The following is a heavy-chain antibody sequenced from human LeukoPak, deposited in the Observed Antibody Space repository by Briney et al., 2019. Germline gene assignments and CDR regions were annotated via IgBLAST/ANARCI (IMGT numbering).Heavy chain of an antibody. CDR2: ISASANST. CDR1: GFTFDIYA. Sequence: GRSLTLSFAASGFTFDIYAMTWVRQAPGKGPDWVSGISASANSTYYADSVKGRFIISRDNSKNTLYLQMNSLRVDDMAVYYCARGPSCASASCYVIGALDIWGLGTTVTVSS. J-gene: IGHJ3*02. V-gene: IGHV3-23*01. D-gene: IGHD2-2*01. CDR3: ARGPSCASASCYVIGALDI.